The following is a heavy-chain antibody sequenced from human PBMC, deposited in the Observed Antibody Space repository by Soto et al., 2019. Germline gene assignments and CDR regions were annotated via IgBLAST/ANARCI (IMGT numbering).Heavy chain of an antibody. D-gene: IGHD7-27*01. CDR3: ARAALSGYFDY. CDR2: INYSGRT. V-gene: IGHV4-30-4*01. J-gene: IGHJ4*02. CDR1: GGSISSGDYY. Sequence: PSETLSLTCTVSGGSISSGDYYWSWIRQPPEKGLEWIGDINYSGRTSYSPSLKRRVTISLDTSKNQFSLKLSSVTAADTAVYYCARAALSGYFDYWGQGTLVTVSS.